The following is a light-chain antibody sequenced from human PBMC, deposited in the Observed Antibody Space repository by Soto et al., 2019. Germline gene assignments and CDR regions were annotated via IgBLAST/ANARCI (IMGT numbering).Light chain of an antibody. Sequence: AIRMTQSPSSFSASTGYRVTITCGASQGISSYLAWYQQKPGKAPKLLIYAASSLQSGVPSRFRGSGSGTEFTLTISNLRPDDFETYYCQQYDNYPLTFGGGTKVDIK. CDR3: QQYDNYPLT. J-gene: IGKJ4*01. CDR2: AAS. V-gene: IGKV1-8*01. CDR1: QGISSY.